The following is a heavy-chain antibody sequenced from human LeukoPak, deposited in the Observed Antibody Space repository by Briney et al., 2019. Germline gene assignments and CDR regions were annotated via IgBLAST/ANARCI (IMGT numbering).Heavy chain of an antibody. Sequence: GGSLRLSCAASGFTFSDYYMSWIRQAPGKGLEWVSYISSSGSTIYYADSVKGRFTISRDNAKNSLYLQMNSLRAEDTAVYYCARESNYYDNSGYYPYYFDYWGQGTLVTVSS. CDR1: GFTFSDYY. V-gene: IGHV3-11*01. J-gene: IGHJ4*02. D-gene: IGHD3-22*01. CDR2: ISSSGSTI. CDR3: ARESNYYDNSGYYPYYFDY.